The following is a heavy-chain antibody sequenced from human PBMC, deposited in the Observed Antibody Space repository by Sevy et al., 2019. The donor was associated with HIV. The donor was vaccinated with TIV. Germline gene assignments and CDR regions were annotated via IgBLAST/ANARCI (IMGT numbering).Heavy chain of an antibody. J-gene: IGHJ5*02. V-gene: IGHV4-39*01. D-gene: IGHD6-13*01. CDR3: ARRRKIAAAGNWFDP. CDR2: FYISGST. Sequence: SETLSLTCTVSGGSISNNNYYWGWIRQPPGSGLEWIGGFYISGSTYYNPSLKSRVPISIDTSKNQFSLKLSSVTAADTAVYYCARRRKIAAAGNWFDPWGQGTLVTVSS. CDR1: GGSISNNNYY.